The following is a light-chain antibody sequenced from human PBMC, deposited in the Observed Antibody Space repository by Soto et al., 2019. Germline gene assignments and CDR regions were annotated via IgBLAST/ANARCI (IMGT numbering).Light chain of an antibody. V-gene: IGLV2-8*01. Sequence: QSVLTQPPSASGSPGQSVTISCTGTSSDVGGYNYVSWHQQHPGKAPKLIIYDVTKRPSGVPDRFSGSKSGYTASLTVSGLQAEDEADYYCSSFAGGNIYVFGTGTSHRP. CDR1: SSDVGGYNY. CDR2: DVT. CDR3: SSFAGGNIYV. J-gene: IGLJ1*01.